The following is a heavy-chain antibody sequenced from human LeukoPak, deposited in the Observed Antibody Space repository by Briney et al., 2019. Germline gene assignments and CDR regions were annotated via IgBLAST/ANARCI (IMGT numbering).Heavy chain of an antibody. D-gene: IGHD1-26*01. CDR1: GGSFSGYY. CDR3: ARGTPSQWAAYDY. CDR2: INHSGSI. J-gene: IGHJ4*02. V-gene: IGHV4-34*01. Sequence: SETLSLTCAVYGGSFSGYYWSWIRQPPGKGLEWIGEINHSGSINYNPSLKSRVTISVDTSKNQFSLKLSSVTAADTAVYYCARGTPSQWAAYDYWGQGTLVTVSS.